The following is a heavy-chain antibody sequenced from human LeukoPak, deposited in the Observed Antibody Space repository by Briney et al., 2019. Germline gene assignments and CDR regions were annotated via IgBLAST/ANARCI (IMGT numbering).Heavy chain of an antibody. CDR2: ISYDGSNK. J-gene: IGHJ6*02. CDR1: GFTFSSYA. CDR3: ARDRFYDSSGYSITHYYYYYGMDV. V-gene: IGHV3-30-3*01. Sequence: GGSLRLSCAASGFTFSSYAMHWVRQAPGKGLEWVAVISYDGSNKYYADSVKGRFTISRDNSKNTLYLQMNSLRAEDTAVYYCARDRFYDSSGYSITHYYYYYGMDVWGQGTTVTVSS. D-gene: IGHD3-22*01.